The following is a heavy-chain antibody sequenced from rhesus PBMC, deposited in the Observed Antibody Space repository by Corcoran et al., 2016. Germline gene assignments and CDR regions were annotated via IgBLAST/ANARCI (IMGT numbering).Heavy chain of an antibody. Sequence: QVQLQESGPGLVKPLETLSLTCAVSGGSISSNYWSWIRPPPGKGLEWIGYIYGSGSSTNYNPSLKSRVTLSVDTSKNQFSLKLSSVTAADTAVYYCARDRIAAGRSFDYWGQGVLVTVSS. CDR1: GGSISSNY. J-gene: IGHJ4*01. V-gene: IGHV4S11*01. CDR2: IYGSGSST. D-gene: IGHD6-13*01. CDR3: ARDRIAAGRSFDY.